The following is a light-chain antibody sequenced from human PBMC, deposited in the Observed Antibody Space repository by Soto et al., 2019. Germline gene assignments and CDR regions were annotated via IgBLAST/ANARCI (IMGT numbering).Light chain of an antibody. Sequence: DIVLTQCPATLSLSPGERSTLSCMASQSINNYLAWYQQRPGQAPRLLIYGAYSRATGITDRFSGSGSGTDFTLTISRLEPEDFAVYYCQQYGSSPITFGQGTRLEIK. V-gene: IGKV3-20*01. CDR3: QQYGSSPIT. CDR1: QSINNY. J-gene: IGKJ5*01. CDR2: GAY.